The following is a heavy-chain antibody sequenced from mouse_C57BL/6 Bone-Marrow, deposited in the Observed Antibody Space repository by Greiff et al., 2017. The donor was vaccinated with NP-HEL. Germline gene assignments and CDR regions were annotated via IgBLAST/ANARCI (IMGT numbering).Heavy chain of an antibody. J-gene: IGHJ1*03. V-gene: IGHV1-55*01. D-gene: IGHD1-1*01. CDR2: IYPGSGST. CDR3: ARPSTVVATYWYFDV. CDR1: GYTFTSYW. Sequence: VQLQQPGAELVKPGASVKMSCKASGYTFTSYWITWVKQRPGQGLEWIGDIYPGSGSTNYNEKFKSKATLTVDTSSSTAYMQLSSLTSEDSAVYYCARPSTVVATYWYFDVWGTGTTVTVSS.